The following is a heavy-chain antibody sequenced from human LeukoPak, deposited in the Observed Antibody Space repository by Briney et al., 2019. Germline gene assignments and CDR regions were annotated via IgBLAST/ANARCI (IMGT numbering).Heavy chain of an antibody. CDR1: GLTFSGSW. Sequence: GGSLRLSCAASGLTFSGSWMNWVRQAPGKGLEWVANIKQDGSEKYYVDSVKGRFTISRDNAKKSLYLQMNSLRAEDTAVYYCARATTYDILTGFSDYWGQGTLVTVSS. CDR2: IKQDGSEK. CDR3: ARATTYDILTGFSDY. J-gene: IGHJ4*02. V-gene: IGHV3-7*01. D-gene: IGHD3-9*01.